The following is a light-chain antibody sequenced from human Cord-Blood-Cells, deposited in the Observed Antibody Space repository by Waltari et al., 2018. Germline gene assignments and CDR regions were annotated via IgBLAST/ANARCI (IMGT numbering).Light chain of an antibody. CDR3: CSYAGSSTWV. V-gene: IGLV2-23*01. J-gene: IGLJ3*02. CDR2: EGS. Sequence: QSALTQPASGSGSPGPSIHIPCTGPSSAVWNSNRVPWYQQHPGKAPKLILYEGSKRPSGVSNRFSGSKSGNTASLTISGLQAEDEADYYCCSYAGSSTWVFGGGTKLTVL. CDR1: SSAVWNSNR.